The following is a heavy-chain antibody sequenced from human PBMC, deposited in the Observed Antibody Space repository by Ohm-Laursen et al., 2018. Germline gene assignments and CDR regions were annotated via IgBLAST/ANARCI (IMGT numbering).Heavy chain of an antibody. CDR3: ARGFSGWWGRIDY. Sequence: GTLSLTCGVYGGSFSGYYWNWIRQPPGKGLEWIGEINHSRSTKYNSSFKSRVTISVDTSKNQFSLKLSSVTAADTAVYYCARGFSGWWGRIDYWGQGILVTVSS. J-gene: IGHJ4*02. D-gene: IGHD6-19*01. CDR1: GGSFSGYY. CDR2: INHSRST. V-gene: IGHV4-34*01.